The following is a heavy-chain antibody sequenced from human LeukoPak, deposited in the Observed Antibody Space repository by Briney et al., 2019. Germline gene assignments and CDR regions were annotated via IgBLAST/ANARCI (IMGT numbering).Heavy chain of an antibody. CDR1: GFTFSSYA. D-gene: IGHD2-21*02. J-gene: IGHJ4*02. Sequence: GRSLRLSCAASGFTFSSYAMHWVRQAPGKGLEWVSAISGSGGSTYYADSVKGRFTISRDNSKNTLYLQMNSLRAEDTAVYYCAKDDYCGGDCYSYIMDYWGQGTLVTVPS. CDR2: ISGSGGST. V-gene: IGHV3-23*01. CDR3: AKDDYCGGDCYSYIMDY.